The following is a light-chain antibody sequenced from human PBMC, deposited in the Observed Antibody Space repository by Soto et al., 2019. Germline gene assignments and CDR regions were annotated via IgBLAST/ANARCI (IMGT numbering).Light chain of an antibody. Sequence: DIQMTQSPSTLSASVGDRVTITCRASQSISSWLAWYQQKPGKAPKLLIYKASSLESGVPSRFSGSRSGTEFTLTISSLQPDDFATYYCQQYNNYLTFGQGTKVAIK. V-gene: IGKV1-5*03. J-gene: IGKJ1*01. CDR2: KAS. CDR1: QSISSW. CDR3: QQYNNYLT.